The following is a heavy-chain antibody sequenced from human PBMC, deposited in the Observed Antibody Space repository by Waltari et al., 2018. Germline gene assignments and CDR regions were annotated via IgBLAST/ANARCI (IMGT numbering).Heavy chain of an antibody. J-gene: IGHJ3*02. D-gene: IGHD6-13*01. Sequence: QVQLVQSGAEVKKPGSSVQVSCKASGGTFSSYTISWVRQAPGQGLEWRGRIIPIIGIANDAQKFQGRVTITADKSTSTAYMELSSLRSEDTAVYYCAREGYRAAFDIWGQGTMVTVSS. V-gene: IGHV1-69*08. CDR2: IIPIIGIA. CDR1: GGTFSSYT. CDR3: AREGYRAAFDI.